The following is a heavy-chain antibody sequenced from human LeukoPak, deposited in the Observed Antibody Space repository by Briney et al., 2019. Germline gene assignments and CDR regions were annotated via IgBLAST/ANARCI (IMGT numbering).Heavy chain of an antibody. V-gene: IGHV3-23*01. Sequence: GGSLRLSCAASGFTFSRYAMSWVRQAPGKGLEWVSAISGSGGSTYYADSVKGRFTIYRDNTKNTLYLQMNSLRAEDTAVYYCAKEVGYDPTGKDYYYGMDVWGQGTTVTVSS. CDR1: GFTFSRYA. CDR3: AKEVGYDPTGKDYYYGMDV. D-gene: IGHD2-8*02. CDR2: ISGSGGST. J-gene: IGHJ6*02.